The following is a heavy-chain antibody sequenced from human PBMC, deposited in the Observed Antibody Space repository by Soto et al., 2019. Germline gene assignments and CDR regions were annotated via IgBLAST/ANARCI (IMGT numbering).Heavy chain of an antibody. J-gene: IGHJ5*02. D-gene: IGHD3-22*01. CDR2: FDSEDGET. V-gene: IGHV1-24*01. CDR3: ATSYYYDSSGYSPLGWFDP. CDR1: GYTLTELS. Sequence: GASVKVSCKVSGYTLTELSMHWVRQAPGKGLEWMGGFDSEDGETIYAQKFQGRVTMTEDTSTDTAYMELSSLRSEDTAVYYCATSYYYDSSGYSPLGWFDPWGQGTLVTVSS.